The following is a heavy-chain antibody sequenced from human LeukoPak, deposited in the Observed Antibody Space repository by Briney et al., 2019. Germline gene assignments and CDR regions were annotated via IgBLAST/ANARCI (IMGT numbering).Heavy chain of an antibody. CDR2: INDAGRTT. CDR1: GFTFNTYA. CDR3: TNQPILAGSIDS. J-gene: IGHJ4*02. Sequence: PGGSMRLSCATSGFTFNTYAMNWVRQAPGKGLEWVSTINDAGRTTYYADSVKGRFTISRDNSKNTVYLQMNNLRAEVTALYYCTNQPILAGSIDSWGQGTLVTASS. V-gene: IGHV3-23*01. D-gene: IGHD3-9*01.